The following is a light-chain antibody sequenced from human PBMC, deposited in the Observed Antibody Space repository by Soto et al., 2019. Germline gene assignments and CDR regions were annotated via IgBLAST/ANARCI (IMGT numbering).Light chain of an antibody. CDR3: ASYTSISSLGV. CDR1: GSDIGSYKY. V-gene: IGLV2-14*03. Sequence: QSVLTQPASGSGSPGHSITISCTGTGSDIGSYKYVSWYQQHPGKAPKLIIFEGNNRPSGVSDRFCGSKSGNTASLIISGLQAEDEADYYCASYTSISSLGVFGTGTKVTVL. J-gene: IGLJ1*01. CDR2: EGN.